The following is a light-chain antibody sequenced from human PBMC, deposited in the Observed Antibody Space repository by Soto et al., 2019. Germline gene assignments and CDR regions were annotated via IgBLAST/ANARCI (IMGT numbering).Light chain of an antibody. CDR1: RSDVGAYKY. CDR2: EVS. V-gene: IGLV2-8*01. Sequence: QSALTQPPSASGSPGQSVTISCTGTRSDVGAYKYVSWYQEHPGKAPKLIIYEVSKRPSGVPDRFSGSKSGNTASLTVSGLQSEDGADYYCSSYAGSSLVFGGGTKLTVL. J-gene: IGLJ2*01. CDR3: SSYAGSSLV.